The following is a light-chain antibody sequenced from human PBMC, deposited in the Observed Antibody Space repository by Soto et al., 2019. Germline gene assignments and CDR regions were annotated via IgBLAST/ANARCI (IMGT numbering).Light chain of an antibody. V-gene: IGKV1-13*02. CDR1: QCISSA. J-gene: IGKJ5*01. Sequence: AIHLTQSPSSLSASVGDRVTITCRASQCISSALAWYQHKPGRPPRVLIYDASSLQSGVPSRFSGSESGTECTLTIISLQPEDSATYYCQQLNSYPFTFGQGTRLGIK. CDR3: QQLNSYPFT. CDR2: DAS.